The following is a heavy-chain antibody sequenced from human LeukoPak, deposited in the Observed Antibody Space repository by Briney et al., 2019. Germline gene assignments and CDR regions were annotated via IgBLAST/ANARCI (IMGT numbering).Heavy chain of an antibody. CDR2: IGNTET. J-gene: IGHJ4*02. D-gene: IGHD7-27*01. V-gene: IGHV3-23*01. CDR3: ARDGQAFNSNWDYFEY. CDR1: GFTFDTFA. Sequence: VESLRLSCVASGFTFDTFAMSWVRLAPGKGLEWVSGIGNTETYYADSVKGRFTISRDNSKSTTYLPMNNLRAEDTALYYCARDGQAFNSNWDYFEYWGQGTPVTVSS.